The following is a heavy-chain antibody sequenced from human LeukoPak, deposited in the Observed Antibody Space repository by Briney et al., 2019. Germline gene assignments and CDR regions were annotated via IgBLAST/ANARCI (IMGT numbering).Heavy chain of an antibody. V-gene: IGHV1-2*02. CDR1: GYTFTGYY. D-gene: IGHD6-13*01. J-gene: IGHJ4*02. CDR2: INPNSGGT. CDR3: ARDRGLAAGYYFDY. Sequence: VASVKVSCKASGYTFTGYYMHWVRQAPGQGLEWMGWINPNSGGTNYAQKFQGRVTMTRDTSISTAYMELSRLRSDDTAVYYCARDRGLAAGYYFDYWGQGTLVTVSS.